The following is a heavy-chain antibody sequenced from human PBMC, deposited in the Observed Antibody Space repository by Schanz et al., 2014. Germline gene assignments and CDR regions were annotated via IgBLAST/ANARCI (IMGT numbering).Heavy chain of an antibody. D-gene: IGHD2-8*02. V-gene: IGHV1-8*01. Sequence: QVQLVQSGAAVKKPGASVKVSCKTSGYTFTSYDISWVRQATGQGLEWMGWMNPDSGNTGYAKRLRGRVIMTRDTSISTAYMELSSLRSEDTAVYYCARGLVRYFAYWGQGTLVTVSS. CDR3: ARGLVRYFAY. CDR1: GYTFTSYD. J-gene: IGHJ4*02. CDR2: MNPDSGNT.